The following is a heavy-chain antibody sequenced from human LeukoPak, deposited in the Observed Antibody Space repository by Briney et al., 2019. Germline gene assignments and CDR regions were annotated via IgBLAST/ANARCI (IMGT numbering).Heavy chain of an antibody. Sequence: LETLSLTCTVSGASISSNIYYWGWIRQPPGKGLEWIGIIYYSGRTYYNPSLKSRVTISVDTSKNQFSLKLSSLTATDTAVYYCARVMEDSSGYSWFDPWGQGTLVTVSS. CDR3: ARVMEDSSGYSWFDP. J-gene: IGHJ5*02. CDR1: GASISSNIYY. CDR2: IYYSGRT. V-gene: IGHV4-39*01. D-gene: IGHD3-22*01.